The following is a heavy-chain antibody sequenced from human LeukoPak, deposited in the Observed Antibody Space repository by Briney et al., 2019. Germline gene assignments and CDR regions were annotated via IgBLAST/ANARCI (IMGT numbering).Heavy chain of an antibody. CDR2: FSGGSDGA. CDR1: GFTLSSYA. J-gene: IGHJ4*02. D-gene: IGHD2-15*01. CDR3: AKSWRYCSGGSCWTYYFDY. Sequence: QTGGSLRLSCVASGFTLSSYAMSWVRQAPGKGLEWVSAFSGGSDGAYYADSVKGRFTISRDNSKNTLYLQMNSLRAEDTAVYYCAKSWRYCSGGSCWTYYFDYWGQGTLATVSS. V-gene: IGHV3-23*01.